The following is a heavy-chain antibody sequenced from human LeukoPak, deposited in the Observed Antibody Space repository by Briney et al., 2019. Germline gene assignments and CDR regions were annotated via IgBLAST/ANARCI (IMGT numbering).Heavy chain of an antibody. Sequence: GGSLRLSCAASGFTLDDYAMHWVRQAPGKGLEWVSGISWNSDNIAYADPVKGRFTISRDNAKNSLYLQMNSLRAEDTAVYYCARFGSERAQAVDLDYWGQGTLVTVSS. CDR2: ISWNSDNI. V-gene: IGHV3-9*01. CDR1: GFTLDDYA. CDR3: ARFGSERAQAVDLDY. D-gene: IGHD6-19*01. J-gene: IGHJ4*02.